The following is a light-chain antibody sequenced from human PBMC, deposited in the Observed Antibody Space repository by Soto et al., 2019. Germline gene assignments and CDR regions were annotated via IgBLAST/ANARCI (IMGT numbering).Light chain of an antibody. CDR1: QSVSGSY. Sequence: EIVLTQSPGTLSLSPGERATLSCRASQSVSGSYLAWYQQKPGQAPRLLIYGASSRATGIPDRFSGSGSGTDFTLTISRLEPEYLAVYYCQQYGSSLYPFGQGTKLEIK. V-gene: IGKV3-20*01. CDR3: QQYGSSLYP. J-gene: IGKJ2*01. CDR2: GAS.